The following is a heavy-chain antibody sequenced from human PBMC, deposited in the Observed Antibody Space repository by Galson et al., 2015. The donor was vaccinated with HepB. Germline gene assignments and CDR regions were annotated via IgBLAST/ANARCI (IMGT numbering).Heavy chain of an antibody. CDR2: IIPIFGTA. D-gene: IGHD6-13*01. CDR3: ARTVPAAGNSYYYYMDV. J-gene: IGHJ6*03. CDR1: GGTFSSYA. Sequence: SVKVSYKASGGTFSSYAISWVRQAPGQGLEWMGGIIPIFGTANYAQKFQGRVTITADESTSTAYMELSSLRSEDTTVYYCARTVPAAGNSYYYYMDVWGKGTTVTVSS. V-gene: IGHV1-69*13.